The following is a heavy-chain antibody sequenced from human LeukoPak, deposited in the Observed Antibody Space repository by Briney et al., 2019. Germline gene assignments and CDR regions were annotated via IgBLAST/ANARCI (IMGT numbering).Heavy chain of an antibody. CDR1: GFVFSTYG. Sequence: GGSLRLSCAASGFVFSTYGIHWVRQALGKGLEWVAGIWYDGTTKYYADSVKGRFTISRDNSKNTVSLQMDSLRAEDTAVYSCARAPVYGDYVGYFDFWGQGAQVTVSS. D-gene: IGHD4-17*01. CDR2: IWYDGTTK. CDR3: ARAPVYGDYVGYFDF. J-gene: IGHJ4*02. V-gene: IGHV3-33*01.